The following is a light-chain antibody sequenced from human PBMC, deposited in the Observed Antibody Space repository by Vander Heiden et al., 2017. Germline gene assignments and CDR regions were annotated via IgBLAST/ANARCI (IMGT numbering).Light chain of an antibody. CDR2: DVT. Sequence: QSALTQPASMSGSPGQSITISCTGSSSDVGGYNYLSWYQQHPGKAPKLIIYDVTKRPSGVSNRFSASKSGNTASLTISGLQVEDEADYYCSSYTTSSTLVFGGGTKLTVL. CDR3: SSYTTSSTLV. J-gene: IGLJ2*01. CDR1: SSDVGGYNY. V-gene: IGLV2-14*01.